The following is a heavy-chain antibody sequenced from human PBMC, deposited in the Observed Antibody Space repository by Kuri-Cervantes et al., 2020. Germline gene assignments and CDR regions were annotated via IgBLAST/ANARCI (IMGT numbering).Heavy chain of an antibody. D-gene: IGHD1-26*01. CDR1: GFTFSSYW. CDR2: IKQDGSEK. CDR3: ARGVRVGATGWDFDY. Sequence: GESLKISCAASGFTFSSYWMSWVRQAPGKGLEWVANIKQDGSEKYYVDSVKVRFTISRDNAKNSLYLQMNSLKTEDTAVYYCARGVRVGATGWDFDYWGQGTLVTVSS. V-gene: IGHV3-7*03. J-gene: IGHJ4*02.